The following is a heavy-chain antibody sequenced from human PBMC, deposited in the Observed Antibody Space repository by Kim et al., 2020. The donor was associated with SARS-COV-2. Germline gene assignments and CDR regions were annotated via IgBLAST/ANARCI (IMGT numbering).Heavy chain of an antibody. CDR2: IDPSDSYT. Sequence: GESLKISCKGSGYSFTSYWISWVRQMPGKGLEWMGRIDPSDSYTNYSPSFQGHVTISADKSISTAYLQWSSLKASDTAMYYCAIVDWSVAGTILYYYGMDVWGQGTTVTVSS. CDR1: GYSFTSYW. V-gene: IGHV5-10-1*01. J-gene: IGHJ6*02. D-gene: IGHD6-19*01. CDR3: AIVDWSVAGTILYYYGMDV.